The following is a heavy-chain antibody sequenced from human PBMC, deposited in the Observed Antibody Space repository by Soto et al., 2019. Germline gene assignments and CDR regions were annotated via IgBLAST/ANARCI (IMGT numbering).Heavy chain of an antibody. J-gene: IGHJ4*02. CDR1: VFTFSNYA. CDR3: AKDAVSFAGVWLAHD. V-gene: IGHV3-23*01. Sequence: WGSRLLSCAASVFTFSNYAMIWIRQVPGKGLEWVSGLYVNGDGIHYADSVNGRFTISRDNSAYSVYLQMNNLRVEDTAVYYCAKDAVSFAGVWLAHDWGQGTVVTFSS. D-gene: IGHD5-12*01. CDR2: LYVNGDGI.